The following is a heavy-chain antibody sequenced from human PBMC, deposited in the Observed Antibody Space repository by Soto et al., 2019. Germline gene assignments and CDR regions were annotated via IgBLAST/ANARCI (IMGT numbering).Heavy chain of an antibody. CDR2: ISSSSTTI. V-gene: IGHV3-48*01. CDR3: ATSFITTIGTTA. CDR1: GFTFSNFG. Sequence: EVQLVESGGGLVQPGGSLRLSCEASGFTFSNFGINWVRQAPGKGLEWVSHISSSSTTIYYAESVKGRFTISRDNAKNSLYLQTSRLRGEDTAVYYCATSFITTIGTTAWGQGTLVTVSS. D-gene: IGHD1-1*01. J-gene: IGHJ4*02.